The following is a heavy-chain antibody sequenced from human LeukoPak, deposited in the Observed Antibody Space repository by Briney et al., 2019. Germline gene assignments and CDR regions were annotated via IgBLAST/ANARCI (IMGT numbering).Heavy chain of an antibody. D-gene: IGHD3-10*01. Sequence: SETLSLTCTVSGGSSSSYYWSWIRQPPGRRLEWIGYIYFSGKTNYNPSLKSRVTISVDTFKNQFFLNLTSVTAADTAFYYCARVRYGSGETFDYWGQGTLVTVSS. V-gene: IGHV4-59*01. J-gene: IGHJ4*02. CDR2: IYFSGKT. CDR3: ARVRYGSGETFDY. CDR1: GGSSSSYY.